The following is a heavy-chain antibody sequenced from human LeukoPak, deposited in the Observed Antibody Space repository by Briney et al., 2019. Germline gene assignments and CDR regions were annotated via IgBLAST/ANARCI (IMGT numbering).Heavy chain of an antibody. D-gene: IGHD3-16*02. V-gene: IGHV1-2*02. Sequence: ASVNVSSTTSGYTFTVDYMRWVRQAPGQGLERMGWINPNSGGTNYAQKFQGRVTMTRDASISTAYMELSRLRSDDTAVYYCARVRLRLGELSLFPHWGQGTLVTVSS. CDR3: ARVRLRLGELSLFPH. CDR2: INPNSGGT. CDR1: GYTFTVDY. J-gene: IGHJ4*02.